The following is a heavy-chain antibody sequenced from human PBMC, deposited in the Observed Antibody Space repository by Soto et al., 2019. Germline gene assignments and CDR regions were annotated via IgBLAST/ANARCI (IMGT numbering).Heavy chain of an antibody. CDR3: ARGSGGSIGPGGY. Sequence: EVQLVESGGGLLQPGGSLRLSCAASGFTFSNYWMHWVRQTPGKGLVWVSRINSDGSNTAYADSVKGRFAISRDNAKNRWYLQMNGLRAEETAVYYCARGSGGSIGPGGYGGQGTLVT. CDR1: GFTFSNYW. V-gene: IGHV3-74*01. D-gene: IGHD6-19*01. J-gene: IGHJ4*02. CDR2: INSDGSNT.